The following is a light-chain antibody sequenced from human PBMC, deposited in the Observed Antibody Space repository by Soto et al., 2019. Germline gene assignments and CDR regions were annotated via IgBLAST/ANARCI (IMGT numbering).Light chain of an antibody. CDR2: DVS. Sequence: QSVLTQPPSVSGSPGQSVAISCTGTSCDVGSYNRVSWYQQPPGTAPKLMIYDVSNRPSGVPDRFSGSKSGNTASLTISGLQAEDEADYYCTSYTTSSTYVFGTGTKVTV. CDR1: SCDVGSYNR. J-gene: IGLJ1*01. CDR3: TSYTTSSTYV. V-gene: IGLV2-18*02.